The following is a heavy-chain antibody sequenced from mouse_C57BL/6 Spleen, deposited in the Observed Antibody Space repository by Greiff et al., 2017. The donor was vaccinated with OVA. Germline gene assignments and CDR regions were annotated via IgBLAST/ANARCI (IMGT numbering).Heavy chain of an antibody. D-gene: IGHD1-1*01. V-gene: IGHV1-80*01. CDR3: ARGGTLYGDWFAY. CDR1: GYAFSSYW. CDR2: IYPGDGDT. J-gene: IGHJ3*01. Sequence: QVQLQQSGAELVKPGASVKISCKASGYAFSSYWMNWVKQRPGKGLEWIGQIYPGDGDTNYNGKFKGKATLTADKSSSTAYMQLSSLTSEDSAVDFCARGGTLYGDWFAYWGQGTLVTVSA.